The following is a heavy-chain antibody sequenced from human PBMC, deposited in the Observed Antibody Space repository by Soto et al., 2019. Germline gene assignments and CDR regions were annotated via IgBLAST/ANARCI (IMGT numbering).Heavy chain of an antibody. CDR1: GDSISSDDYY. CDR2: IYYTGRT. J-gene: IGHJ4*02. V-gene: IGHV4-30-4*01. Sequence: SETLSLTCTVSGDSISSDDYYWSWIRQPPGKGLEWIGYIYYTGRTNYSSSLESRLTISIDRPKNQFSLTLSSVSAADTALYYCARDRATSPDYFDSWGQGPLVTVSS. CDR3: ARDRATSPDYFDS.